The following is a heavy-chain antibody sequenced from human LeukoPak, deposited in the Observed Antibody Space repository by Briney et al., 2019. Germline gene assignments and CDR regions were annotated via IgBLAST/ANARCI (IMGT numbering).Heavy chain of an antibody. D-gene: IGHD3-3*01. CDR3: ARRSGAGYWYFDL. Sequence: PSETLSLTCTVSGDSISSGYYWGWIRQPPGKGLEWIGSIYHSGSTYYNPSLKSRVTISVDTSKNQFSLKLNSVTAADTAVHYCARRSGAGYWYFDLWGRGTLVTVSS. V-gene: IGHV4-38-2*02. CDR1: GDSISSGYY. J-gene: IGHJ2*01. CDR2: IYHSGST.